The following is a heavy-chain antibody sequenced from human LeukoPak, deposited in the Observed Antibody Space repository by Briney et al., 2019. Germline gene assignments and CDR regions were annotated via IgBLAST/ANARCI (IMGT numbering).Heavy chain of an antibody. Sequence: GGSLRLSCAASGFSFSDYAMRWVRQAPGKGLEWVAIISYDGSNKYYPAPVRGGSTFSRTNSKNSLLLKMNSLRPENTAVYYCSRPVAGGNIAGGTHWFGPWGQGTRVSVSS. V-gene: IGHV3-30-3*01. CDR1: GFSFSDYA. J-gene: IGHJ5*02. D-gene: IGHD3-10*01. CDR2: ISYDGSNK. CDR3: SRPVAGGNIAGGTHWFGP.